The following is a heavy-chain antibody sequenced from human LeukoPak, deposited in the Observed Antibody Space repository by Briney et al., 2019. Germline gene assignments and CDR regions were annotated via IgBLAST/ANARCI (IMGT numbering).Heavy chain of an antibody. J-gene: IGHJ4*02. Sequence: GGSLRPSSAASGFTFSHTCRGTACPAQGGSLAWEASINQFGSQIHYVDSVKGGITISRDNAENSLYLEMSSLRAEDTAEYYCARLFCEVTSYDFWGQGTLVTVSS. CDR2: INQFGSQI. D-gene: IGHD4-23*01. CDR1: GFTFSHTC. V-gene: IGHV3-7*01. CDR3: ARLFCEVTSYDF.